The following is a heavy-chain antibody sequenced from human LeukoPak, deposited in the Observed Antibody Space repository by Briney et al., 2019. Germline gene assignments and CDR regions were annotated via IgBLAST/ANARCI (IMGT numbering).Heavy chain of an antibody. CDR2: IIPVLGIA. V-gene: IGHV1-69*04. D-gene: IGHD4-17*01. Sequence: SVKVSCKASGGTFSSYAISWVRQAPGQGLEWMGRIIPVLGIANYAQKFQGRVTITADKSTSTAYMELSSLRSEDTAVYYCARDLYGDYYGMDVWGQGTTVTVSS. J-gene: IGHJ6*02. CDR1: GGTFSSYA. CDR3: ARDLYGDYYGMDV.